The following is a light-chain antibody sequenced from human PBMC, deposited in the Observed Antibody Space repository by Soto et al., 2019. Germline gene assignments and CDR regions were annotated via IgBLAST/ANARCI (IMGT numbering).Light chain of an antibody. CDR1: SSDVGAYNY. CDR3: SAFTSRHTYV. Sequence: QSVLAQPASVSGSPGQSITISCSGTSSDVGAYNYVSWYQKNPGKAPKLLIYDVRYRPSGVSDRFSCSKSGNTAYLVISGLQAEAEADYYCSAFTSRHTYVFGSGTKVTVL. V-gene: IGLV2-14*01. CDR2: DVR. J-gene: IGLJ1*01.